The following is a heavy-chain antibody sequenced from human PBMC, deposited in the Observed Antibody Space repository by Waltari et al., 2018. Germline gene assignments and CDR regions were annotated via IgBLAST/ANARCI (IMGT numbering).Heavy chain of an antibody. CDR1: GFTFSSYA. Sequence: QVQLVESGGGVVQPGRSLRLSCAASGFTFSSYAMHWVRQAPGKGLDWVACISYDARNKYYAAAVQGRFTISRDNSKTTLYLQMNSLRAEDPAVYYCATVSSEGSSYYYYYYMDVWGKGTTVTISS. D-gene: IGHD6-6*01. CDR2: ISYDARNK. CDR3: ATVSSEGSSYYYYYYMDV. J-gene: IGHJ6*03. V-gene: IGHV3-30*04.